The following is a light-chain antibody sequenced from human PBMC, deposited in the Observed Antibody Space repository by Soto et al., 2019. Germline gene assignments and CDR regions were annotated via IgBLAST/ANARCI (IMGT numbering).Light chain of an antibody. V-gene: IGKV3-15*01. CDR2: GAS. CDR3: KQFNVWHRT. Sequence: EIVMTRSPATLSVSPGERATFLCSASQSVSSNLAWYQQKPGQAPRLLIYGASTRGTDIPARFSGSGSGTEFALTINSLQSEDSAVYFCKQFNVWHRTFGKGTKVDIK. CDR1: QSVSSN. J-gene: IGKJ1*01.